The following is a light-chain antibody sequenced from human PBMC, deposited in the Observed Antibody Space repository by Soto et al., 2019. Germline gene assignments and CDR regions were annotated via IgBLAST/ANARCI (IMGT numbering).Light chain of an antibody. J-gene: IGLJ1*01. CDR2: DVS. CDR3: CSYAGSYTSGVCV. Sequence: QSALTQPRSVSGSPGQSVTISCTGTSSDVGGYNYVSWYQQHPGKAPKLMIYDVSKRPSGVPDRFSGSKSGNTASLTISGLQAEDEADYYGCSYAGSYTSGVCVFGTGTKVTVL. V-gene: IGLV2-11*01. CDR1: SSDVGGYNY.